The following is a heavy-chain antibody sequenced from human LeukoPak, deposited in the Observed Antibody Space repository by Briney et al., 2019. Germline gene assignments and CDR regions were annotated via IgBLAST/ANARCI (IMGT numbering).Heavy chain of an antibody. J-gene: IGHJ4*02. CDR1: GGSLSGSVYY. Sequence: SETLSLTCTVSGGSLSGSVYYWNWIRQHPGKGLEWIGYIHYSENTYYNPSLKSRVTISVDTSKNQFSLKLTSVTAADTAVYYCARGGFNHYFDYWGQGTLVTVSS. V-gene: IGHV4-31*03. CDR3: ARGGFNHYFDY. CDR2: IHYSENT.